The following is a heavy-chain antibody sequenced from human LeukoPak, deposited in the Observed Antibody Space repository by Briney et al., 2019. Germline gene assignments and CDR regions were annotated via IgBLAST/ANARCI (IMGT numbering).Heavy chain of an antibody. J-gene: IGHJ4*02. CDR1: GYTFTSYD. V-gene: IGHV1-8*03. CDR3: ARGLPHIVGATGLDY. Sequence: ASVKVSRKASGYTFTSYDINWVRQATGQGLEWMGWMNPNSGNTGYAQKFQGRVTITRNTSISTAYMELSSLRSEDTAVYYCARGLPHIVGATGLDYWGQGTLVTVSS. CDR2: MNPNSGNT. D-gene: IGHD1-26*01.